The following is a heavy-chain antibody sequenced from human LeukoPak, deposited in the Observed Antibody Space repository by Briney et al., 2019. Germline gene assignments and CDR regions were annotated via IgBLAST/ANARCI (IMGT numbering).Heavy chain of an antibody. D-gene: IGHD3-10*01. V-gene: IGHV1-69*06. J-gene: IGHJ4*02. CDR2: IIPIFGTA. CDR1: GGTFSSYA. Sequence: GASVKVSCKASGGTFSSYAISWVRQAPGQGLEWMGGIIPIFGTANYAQKFQGRVTITADKSTSTAYMELSSLRSEDTAVYYCSTYGSGRKFDYWGQGTLVTVSS. CDR3: STYGSGRKFDY.